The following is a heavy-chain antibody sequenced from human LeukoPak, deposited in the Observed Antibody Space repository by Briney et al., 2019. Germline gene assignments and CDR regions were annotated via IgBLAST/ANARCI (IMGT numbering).Heavy chain of an antibody. CDR1: GNTLGELS. Sequence: ASVKVSCKVSGNTLGELSIHWVRQAPGQGLEWMGRIIPILGIANYAQKFQGRVTITADKSTSTAYMELSSLRSEDTAVYYCARDLQSSGWYPADDYWGQGTLVTVSS. CDR3: ARDLQSSGWYPADDY. V-gene: IGHV1-69*04. J-gene: IGHJ4*02. CDR2: IIPILGIA. D-gene: IGHD6-19*01.